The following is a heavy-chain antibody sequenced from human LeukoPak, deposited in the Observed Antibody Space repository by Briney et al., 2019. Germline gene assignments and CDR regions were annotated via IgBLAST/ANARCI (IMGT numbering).Heavy chain of an antibody. Sequence: GGSLRLSCAASGFPVSSNYMSWVRQAPGKGLEWVSVIYSDGNTYYADSVKGRFTRSRDNSKNTLYFQHNSLRGEDTAVYYCANQTTAKDFFDYWGQGTLVTVSS. D-gene: IGHD1-14*01. CDR1: GFPVSSNY. CDR2: IYSDGNT. J-gene: IGHJ4*02. V-gene: IGHV3-53*01. CDR3: ANQTTAKDFFDY.